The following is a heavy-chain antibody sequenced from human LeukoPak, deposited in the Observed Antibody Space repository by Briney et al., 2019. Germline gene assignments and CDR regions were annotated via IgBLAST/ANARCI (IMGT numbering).Heavy chain of an antibody. D-gene: IGHD2-15*01. CDR2: IIPIFGTA. V-gene: IGHV1-69*06. Sequence: SVKVSCKASGGTFSSYAISWVRQAPGQGLEWMGGIIPIFGTANYAQKFQGRVTITADKSTSTAYMVLSSLRSEDTAVYYCASTLGCSGGSCYSSLYFQHWGQGTLVTVSS. CDR1: GGTFSSYA. J-gene: IGHJ1*01. CDR3: ASTLGCSGGSCYSSLYFQH.